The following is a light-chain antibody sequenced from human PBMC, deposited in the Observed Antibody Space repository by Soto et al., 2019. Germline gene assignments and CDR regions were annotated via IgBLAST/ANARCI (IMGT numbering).Light chain of an antibody. V-gene: IGKV3-15*01. J-gene: IGKJ2*01. CDR2: GAS. CDR3: QQYTNWPQYT. Sequence: EIVMTQSPATLSVSPGERATLSCRASQSVSTNLAWYQQKPGQSPRLLIYGASTRAPGIPARFSGSGSETEFTRSIRSLKSEDFAVYCDQQYTNWPQYTFGRGTNLKIK. CDR1: QSVSTN.